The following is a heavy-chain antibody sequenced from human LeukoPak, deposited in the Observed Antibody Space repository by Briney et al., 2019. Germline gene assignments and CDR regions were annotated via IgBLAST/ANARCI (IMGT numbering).Heavy chain of an antibody. D-gene: IGHD5-24*01. J-gene: IGHJ4*02. CDR1: GFTFSSYE. CDR3: ARDGVRDGLYFDR. Sequence: GGSLRLSCVASGFTFSSYEMNWVRQAPGKGLEWLSYIGSSDSTTHYADSVKGRFTISRDNAKNSLYLQMNSLRDEDTAVYSCARDGVRDGLYFDRWGQGTLVTVSS. V-gene: IGHV3-48*03. CDR2: IGSSDSTT.